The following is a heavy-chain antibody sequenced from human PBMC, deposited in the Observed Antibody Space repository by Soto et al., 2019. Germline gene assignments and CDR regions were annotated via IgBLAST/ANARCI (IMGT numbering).Heavy chain of an antibody. Sequence: QVQLVQSGAEVKKPGSSVKVSCKASGVTFSSYAISWVRQAPGQGLEWMGGIIPIFGTANYAQKFQGRVTITADDSTGTGYMELSRLRCEDTAVYYCDREGTASYGMDVWGQATTVTVSS. CDR1: GVTFSSYA. CDR3: DREGTASYGMDV. V-gene: IGHV1-69*12. D-gene: IGHD1-7*01. CDR2: IIPIFGTA. J-gene: IGHJ6*02.